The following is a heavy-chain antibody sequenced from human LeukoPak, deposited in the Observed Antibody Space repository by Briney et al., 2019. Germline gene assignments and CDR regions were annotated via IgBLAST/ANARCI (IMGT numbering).Heavy chain of an antibody. Sequence: PSETLSLTCAVYGGSFSGYYWSWIRQPPGKGLEWIGEINHSGSTNYNPSLKSRVTISVDTSKNQFSLKPSSVTAADTAVYYCAGTLGYCSSTSCYFAEYFQHWGQGTLVTVSS. CDR3: AGTLGYCSSTSCYFAEYFQH. D-gene: IGHD2-2*01. J-gene: IGHJ1*01. CDR1: GGSFSGYY. V-gene: IGHV4-34*01. CDR2: INHSGST.